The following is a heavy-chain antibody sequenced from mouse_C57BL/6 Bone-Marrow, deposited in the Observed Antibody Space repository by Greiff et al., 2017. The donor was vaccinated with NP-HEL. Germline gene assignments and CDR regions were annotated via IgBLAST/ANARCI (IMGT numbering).Heavy chain of an antibody. D-gene: IGHD1-1*01. J-gene: IGHJ2*01. CDR2: ISDGGSYT. V-gene: IGHV5-4*01. CDR1: GFTFSSYA. Sequence: EVQLVESGAGLVKPGGSLKLSCAASGFTFSSYAMSWVRQTPEKGLEWVGTISDGGSYTYYPDNVKGSFTISRDNAKNNLYLQMIRLKSEDTAMYYCARDSLYYGSTYFAYWGQGTTVTVSS. CDR3: ARDSLYYGSTYFAY.